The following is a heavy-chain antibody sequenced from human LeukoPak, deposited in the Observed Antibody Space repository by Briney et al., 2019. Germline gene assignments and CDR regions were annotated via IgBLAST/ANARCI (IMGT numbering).Heavy chain of an antibody. CDR1: GYTFTSYD. CDR2: MNPNSGNT. J-gene: IGHJ3*02. CDR3: ASAYDSSGSYAFDI. Sequence: ASVKVSCKASGYTFTSYDINWMRQATGQGIEWMGWMNPNSGNTGYAQKFQGRVTMTRNTSISTAYMELSSLRSEDTAVYYCASAYDSSGSYAFDIWGQGTMVTVSS. V-gene: IGHV1-8*01. D-gene: IGHD3-22*01.